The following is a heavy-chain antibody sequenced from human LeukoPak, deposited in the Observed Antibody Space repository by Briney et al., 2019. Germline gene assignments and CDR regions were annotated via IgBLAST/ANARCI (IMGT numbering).Heavy chain of an antibody. CDR2: TYYRSKWYN. V-gene: IGHV6-1*01. D-gene: IGHD4-17*01. CDR1: GYSVPSNSSA. CDR3: ASSSAYGFRGFEH. J-gene: IGHJ4*01. Sequence: SRTLSLTLRFSGYSVPSNSSASNWLRQSPSRGLEWLGRTYYRSKWYNDYAVSVKSRITINPDTSKKQFSLQLNSVTPEDTAVYYCASSSAYGFRGFEHWGQGTLVTVSS.